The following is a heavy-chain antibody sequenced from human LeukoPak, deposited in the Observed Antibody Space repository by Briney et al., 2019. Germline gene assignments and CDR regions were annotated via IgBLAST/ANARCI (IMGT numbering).Heavy chain of an antibody. CDR3: ARLDDSSGYYSGAFDI. V-gene: IGHV5-51*01. J-gene: IGHJ3*02. Sequence: GESLKISCKGSGYTFTNYWIAWVRQVPGKDLEWMGIIFPADSDTRYSPSFQGQVAISVDRSISTAYLQWSSLKASDTAMYSCARLDDSSGYYSGAFDIWGQGTMVTVSS. D-gene: IGHD3-22*01. CDR2: IFPADSDT. CDR1: GYTFTNYW.